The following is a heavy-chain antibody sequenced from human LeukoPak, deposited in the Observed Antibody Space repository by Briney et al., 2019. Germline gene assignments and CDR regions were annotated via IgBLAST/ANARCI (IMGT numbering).Heavy chain of an antibody. J-gene: IGHJ6*03. CDR2: IKQDGSEK. Sequence: GGSLRLSCAVSGFTFSSYWMSWVRQAPGKGLEWVANIKQDGSEKYYVDSVKGRFTISRDNAKNSLYLQMNSLRAEDTAVYYCARAKAGSSWKGSWKKYYYMDVWGKGTTVTVSS. CDR1: GFTFSSYW. V-gene: IGHV3-7*01. D-gene: IGHD6-13*01. CDR3: ARAKAGSSWKGSWKKYYYMDV.